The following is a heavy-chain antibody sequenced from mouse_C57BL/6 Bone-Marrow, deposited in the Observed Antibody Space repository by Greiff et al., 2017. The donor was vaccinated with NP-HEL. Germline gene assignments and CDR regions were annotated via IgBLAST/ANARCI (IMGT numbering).Heavy chain of an antibody. CDR1: GFSLTSYG. V-gene: IGHV2-2*01. J-gene: IGHJ3*01. CDR3: AREALCETWFAY. CDR2: IWSGGST. Sequence: VQVVESGPGLVQPSQSLSITCTVSGFSLTSYGVHWVRQSPGKGLEWLGVIWSGGSTDYNAAFISRLSISKDNSKSQVFFKMNILQADDTAIYYCAREALCETWFAYWGQGTLVTVSA. D-gene: IGHD6-5*01.